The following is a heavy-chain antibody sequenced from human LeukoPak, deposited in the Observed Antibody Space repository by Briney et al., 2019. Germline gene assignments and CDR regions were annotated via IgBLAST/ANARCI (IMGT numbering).Heavy chain of an antibody. D-gene: IGHD2-2*02. J-gene: IGHJ6*03. Sequence: ASVKVSCKASGYTFTSYYMHWVRQAPGQGLEWMGIINPSGGSTSYAQKFQGRVTMTTDTSTSTAYMELRSLRSDDTAVYYCARAIHVVVVPAAIPGDTDYYYYYMDVWGKGTTVTVSS. CDR3: ARAIHVVVVPAAIPGDTDYYYYYMDV. CDR2: INPSGGST. CDR1: GYTFTSYY. V-gene: IGHV1-46*01.